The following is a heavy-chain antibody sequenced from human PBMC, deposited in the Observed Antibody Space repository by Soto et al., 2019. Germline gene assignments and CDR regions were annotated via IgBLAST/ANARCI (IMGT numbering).Heavy chain of an antibody. CDR1: GFTFSSYS. J-gene: IGHJ5*02. Sequence: GGSLRLSCAASGFTFSSYSVNWVRQAPGKGLEWVSSISSSSSYIYYADSVKGRFTISRDNAKNSLYLQMNSLRAEDTAVYYCARAGLYNWFDPWGQGTLVTVSS. CDR3: ARAGLYNWFDP. CDR2: ISSSSSYI. V-gene: IGHV3-21*01.